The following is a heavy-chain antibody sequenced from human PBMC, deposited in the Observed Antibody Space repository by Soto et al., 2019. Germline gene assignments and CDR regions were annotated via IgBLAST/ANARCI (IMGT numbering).Heavy chain of an antibody. CDR1: GFTFSSYS. V-gene: IGHV3-48*02. D-gene: IGHD3-3*01. Sequence: PGGSLRLSCAASGFTFSSYSMNWVRQAPGKGLEWVSYISSSSSTIYYADSVKGRFTISRDNAKNSLYLQMNSLRDGDTAVYYCAREASYYDFWSGYAIWGQGTMVTVSS. J-gene: IGHJ3*02. CDR2: ISSSSSTI. CDR3: AREASYYDFWSGYAI.